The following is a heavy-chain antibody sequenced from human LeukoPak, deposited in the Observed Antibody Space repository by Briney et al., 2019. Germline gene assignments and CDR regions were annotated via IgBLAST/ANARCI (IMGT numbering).Heavy chain of an antibody. Sequence: GGSLRLSCAASGFSFSSYAMTWARQIPGQGLEWVSSISGLGDRTYYADSVKGRFTISRDNSKNTLYLQMNSLRAEDTAVYYCARDSRPVRGYCSSTSCYTAYYWGQGTLVTVSS. CDR1: GFSFSSYA. V-gene: IGHV3-23*01. D-gene: IGHD2-2*02. CDR2: ISGLGDRT. J-gene: IGHJ4*02. CDR3: ARDSRPVRGYCSSTSCYTAYY.